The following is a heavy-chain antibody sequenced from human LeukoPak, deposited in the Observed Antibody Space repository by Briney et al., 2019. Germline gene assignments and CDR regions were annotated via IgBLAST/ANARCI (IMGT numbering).Heavy chain of an antibody. CDR2: IRHDGSNK. V-gene: IGHV3-30*02. CDR3: AKDQDYYYFDY. D-gene: IGHD2/OR15-2a*01. J-gene: IGHJ4*02. Sequence: GGSLRLSCAASRFTFSSYAMHWVRQAPGKGLEWVAVIRHDGSNKYYADSVKGRFTISRDNSKNTLYLQMNSLRAEDTAVYYCAKDQDYYYFDYWGQGTLVTVSS. CDR1: RFTFSSYA.